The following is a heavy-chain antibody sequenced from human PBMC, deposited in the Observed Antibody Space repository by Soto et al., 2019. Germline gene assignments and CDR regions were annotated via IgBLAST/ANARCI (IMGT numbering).Heavy chain of an antibody. CDR2: ISYDGSNK. J-gene: IGHJ4*02. V-gene: IGHV3-30*18. Sequence: GGSLRLSCAASGFTFSSYGMHWVRQAPGKGLEWVAVISYDGSNKDDADSVKGRFTISRDNCKNTLCLQMNSLRAEETAVYYCAKSATYRKSQTSSDYWGQGTLVTVSS. CDR1: GFTFSSYG. CDR3: AKSATYRKSQTSSDY. D-gene: IGHD3-16*01.